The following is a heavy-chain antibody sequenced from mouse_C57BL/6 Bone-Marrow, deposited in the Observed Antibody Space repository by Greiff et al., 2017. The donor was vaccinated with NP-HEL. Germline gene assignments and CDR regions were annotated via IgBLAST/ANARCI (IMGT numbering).Heavy chain of an antibody. Sequence: EVQLQQSGPELVTPGASVKISCTASGYSFTDYNMNWVKQSNGKSLEWIGIINPNYGTTSYNQKFKGKATLTVDQSSSTAYMQLNSLTSEDSAVDYGARYDYEDYYYAMDYWGQGTSVTVSS. J-gene: IGHJ4*01. CDR3: ARYDYEDYYYAMDY. CDR2: INPNYGTT. CDR1: GYSFTDYN. D-gene: IGHD2-3*01. V-gene: IGHV1-39*01.